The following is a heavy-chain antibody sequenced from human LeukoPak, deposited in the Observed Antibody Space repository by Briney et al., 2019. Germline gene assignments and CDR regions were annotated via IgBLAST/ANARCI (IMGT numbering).Heavy chain of an antibody. CDR3: VRDSSWYDY. Sequence: GGSLRLSCAASGFTFSTYSMNWVRHAPGKGLEWVSSISSSSSYIYYADSVKGRFTVSRDNAKNSLYLQMNSLRAEDTAIYYCVRDSSWYDYWGQGTLVTVSS. CDR2: ISSSSSYI. D-gene: IGHD6-13*01. V-gene: IGHV3-21*01. CDR1: GFTFSTYS. J-gene: IGHJ4*02.